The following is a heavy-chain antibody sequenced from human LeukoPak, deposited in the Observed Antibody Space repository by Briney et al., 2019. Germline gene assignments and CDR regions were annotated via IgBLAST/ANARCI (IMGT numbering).Heavy chain of an antibody. CDR1: GVSISSYY. D-gene: IGHD2/OR15-2a*01. V-gene: IGHV4-59*01. J-gene: IGHJ3*02. Sequence: SETLSLTCTVSGVSISSYYWSWIRQPPGKGLEWIGYIYDSGSTNYNPSLKSRVTISVDTSKNQFSLKLSSVTAADTAVYYCACRTTADAFDIWGQGTMVTVSS. CDR2: IYDSGST. CDR3: ACRTTADAFDI.